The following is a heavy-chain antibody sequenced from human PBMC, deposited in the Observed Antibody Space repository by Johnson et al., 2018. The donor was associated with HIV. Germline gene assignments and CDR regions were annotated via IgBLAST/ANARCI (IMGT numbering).Heavy chain of an antibody. CDR1: GFTFSSYA. V-gene: IGHV3-64*01. D-gene: IGHD7-27*01. CDR3: ASVNSGAFNF. CDR2: ISSNGGST. J-gene: IGHJ3*01. Sequence: MLLVESGVGLVQPGGSLRLSCAASGFTFSSYAMHWVRQAPGKGLEYVSAISSNGGSTYYANSVKGRFTISRDNSKNTLYLQMGSLRAEDTAVYYCASVNSGAFNFWGQGTMVTVSS.